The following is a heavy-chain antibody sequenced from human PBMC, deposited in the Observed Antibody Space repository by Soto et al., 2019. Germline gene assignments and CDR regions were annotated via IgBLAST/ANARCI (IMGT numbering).Heavy chain of an antibody. D-gene: IGHD3-10*01. Sequence: ERALRLSYRGSGVTLSTDRTHWVRQAPGKGLEWVAVIWYDGSNKYYADSVKGRFTISRDNYKNTLYLKMKSLREEERHAYYRASGVRGVINGFHIWRQ. V-gene: IGHV3-33*01. J-gene: IGHJ3*02. CDR2: IWYDGSNK. CDR3: ASGVRGVINGFHI. CDR1: GVTLSTDR.